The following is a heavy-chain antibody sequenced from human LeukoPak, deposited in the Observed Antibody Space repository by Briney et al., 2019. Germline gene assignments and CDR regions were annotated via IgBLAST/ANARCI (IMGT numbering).Heavy chain of an antibody. D-gene: IGHD6-6*01. CDR1: GYTFASYA. J-gene: IGHJ6*02. Sequence: ASVKVSCKASGYTFASYAMNWVRQAPGQGLEWMGWINTNTGNPTYAQGFTGRFVFSLDTSVSTAYLQISSLKAEDTAVYYCARDLGYSSSSPDYYYYGMDVWGQGTTVTVSS. V-gene: IGHV7-4-1*02. CDR3: ARDLGYSSSSPDYYYYGMDV. CDR2: INTNTGNP.